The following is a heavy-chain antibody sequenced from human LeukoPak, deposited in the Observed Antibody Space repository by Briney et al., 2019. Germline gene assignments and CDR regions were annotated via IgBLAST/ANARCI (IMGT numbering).Heavy chain of an antibody. D-gene: IGHD5-12*01. CDR2: IYYSGST. CDR3: ARDRYSGYDGFGAFDI. V-gene: IGHV4-31*02. Sequence: LRLSCAASGFTFSSYAMSWVRQHPGKGLEWIGYIYYSGSTYYNPSLKSRVTISVDMSKNRFSLKLSSVTAADTAVYYCARDRYSGYDGFGAFDIWGQGTMVTVSS. J-gene: IGHJ3*02. CDR1: GFTFSSYA.